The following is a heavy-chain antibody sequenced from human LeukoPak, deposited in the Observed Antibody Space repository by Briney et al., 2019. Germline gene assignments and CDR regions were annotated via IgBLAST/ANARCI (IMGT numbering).Heavy chain of an antibody. D-gene: IGHD6-13*01. J-gene: IGHJ3*02. V-gene: IGHV3-23*01. CDR1: GFTFSSYA. CDR2: FGGSGGST. CDR3: AKVSVISITWYEGSFDI. Sequence: GGSLRLSCAASGFTFSSYAMNWVRQTPGKGLEWVSGFGGSGGSTYYADSVAGRFTISRDNSKNTLYLQMDSLRADDTAVYYCAKVSVISITWYEGSFDIWGQGTRVTVSS.